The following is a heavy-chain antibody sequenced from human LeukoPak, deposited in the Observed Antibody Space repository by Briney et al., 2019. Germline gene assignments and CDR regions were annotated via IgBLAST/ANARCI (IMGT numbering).Heavy chain of an antibody. CDR1: GGSISSYY. J-gene: IGHJ4*02. Sequence: SETLSLTCTVSGGSISSYYWSWIRQPPGKGLEWIGYIYYSGSTDYNPSLKSRVTMSVDTSKNQFSLNLTSVTAADTAVYFCARGRVRRKFDYWGQGTLVTVSS. CDR3: ARGRVRRKFDY. D-gene: IGHD3-10*01. V-gene: IGHV4-59*12. CDR2: IYYSGST.